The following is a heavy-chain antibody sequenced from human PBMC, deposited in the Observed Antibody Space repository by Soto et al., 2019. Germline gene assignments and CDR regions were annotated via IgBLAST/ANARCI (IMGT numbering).Heavy chain of an antibody. J-gene: IGHJ5*02. CDR3: ARGINYYDSSGDSWFDP. CDR2: ISYSGSA. V-gene: IGHV4-30-4*01. Sequence: PSETLSLTCTVSGGSISSGNYYWSWIRQPPGKGLEWIGFISYSGSAYYNPSLKSRVTISVDTSKNQFSLKLSSVTAADTAVYYCARGINYYDSSGDSWFDPWGQGTLVTVSS. CDR1: GGSISSGNYY. D-gene: IGHD3-22*01.